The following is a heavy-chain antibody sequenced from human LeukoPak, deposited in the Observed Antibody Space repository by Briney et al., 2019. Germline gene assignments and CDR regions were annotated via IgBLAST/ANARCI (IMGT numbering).Heavy chain of an antibody. CDR2: IISIFGTA. D-gene: IGHD6-19*01. V-gene: IGHV1-69*05. CDR1: GGTFSSYA. Sequence: SVKVSCKSSGGTFSSYAISWVRQAPGQGREWMGRIISIFGTANYAQKFQGRVTITTDESTSPAYMELSSLRSEDTAVYYCARSIAVAGTRSRDACDIWGQGTMVTVSS. J-gene: IGHJ3*02. CDR3: ARSIAVAGTRSRDACDI.